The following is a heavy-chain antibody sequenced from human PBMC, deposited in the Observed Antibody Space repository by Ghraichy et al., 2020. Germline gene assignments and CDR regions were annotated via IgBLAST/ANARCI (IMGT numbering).Heavy chain of an antibody. CDR2: ISYDGSNK. CDR1: GFTFSSYA. Sequence: GSLRLSCAASGFTFSSYAMHWVRQAPGKGLEWVAVISYDGSNKYYADSVKGRFTISRDNSKNTLYLQMNSLRAEDTAVYYCARDQIGDDRGIMAAPIAPCHYWGQGTLVTVSS. J-gene: IGHJ4*02. D-gene: IGHD6-25*01. V-gene: IGHV3-30-3*01. CDR3: ARDQIGDDRGIMAAPIAPCHY.